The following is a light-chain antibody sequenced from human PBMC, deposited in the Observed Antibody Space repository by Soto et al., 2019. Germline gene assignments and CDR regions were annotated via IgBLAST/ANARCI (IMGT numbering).Light chain of an antibody. Sequence: QSALTQPRSVSGSPGQSVTISCTGTSSDVGGYDYVSWYQQHPGKAPKLMIYDVSQWPSGVPHRFSGSKSGSTASLTISGLQAEDEADYYCCSFAGTYSLYVFGTGTQLTVL. CDR2: DVS. CDR1: SSDVGGYDY. CDR3: CSFAGTYSLYV. J-gene: IGLJ1*01. V-gene: IGLV2-11*01.